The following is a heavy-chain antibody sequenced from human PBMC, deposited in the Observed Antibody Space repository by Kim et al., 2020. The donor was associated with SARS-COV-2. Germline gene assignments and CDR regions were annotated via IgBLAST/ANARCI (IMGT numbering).Heavy chain of an antibody. D-gene: IGHD3-10*01. J-gene: IGHJ6*02. Sequence: TSYAQKFQGRVTMTRDTSTSTVYMELSSLRSEDTAVYYCARDLRGGGMDVWGQGTTVTVSS. V-gene: IGHV1-46*01. CDR3: ARDLRGGGMDV. CDR2: T.